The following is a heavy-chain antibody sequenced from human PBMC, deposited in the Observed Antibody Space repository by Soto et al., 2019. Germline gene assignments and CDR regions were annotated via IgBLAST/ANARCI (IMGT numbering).Heavy chain of an antibody. CDR3: VSGSVDIVVTIQIAHYGMDV. CDR1: GYSFTSYW. V-gene: IGHV5-51*01. D-gene: IGHD5-12*01. J-gene: IGHJ6*02. Sequence: GESLKISCKGSGYSFTSYWIGWVRQMPGKDLEWMGVIYPGDSDSKYSRSFQGQVHISADKSIITAYLQWSSLKASEPAMYYCVSGSVDIVVTIQIAHYGMDVWRQGTTVTVSS. CDR2: IYPGDSDS.